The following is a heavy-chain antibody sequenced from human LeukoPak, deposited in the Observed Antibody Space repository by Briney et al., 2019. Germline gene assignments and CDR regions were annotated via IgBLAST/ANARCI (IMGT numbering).Heavy chain of an antibody. Sequence: ASVKVSCKASGYTFTTYGVSWVQQAPGQGLEWMGWINTYNGNTNYAQKLQGRVTMATDTSTSTAYMELRSLRSDDTAVYYCARNSHGYSSGWLQFNFDYWGQGTLVTVSS. J-gene: IGHJ4*02. CDR3: ARNSHGYSSGWLQFNFDY. D-gene: IGHD6-19*01. V-gene: IGHV1-18*01. CDR2: INTYNGNT. CDR1: GYTFTTYG.